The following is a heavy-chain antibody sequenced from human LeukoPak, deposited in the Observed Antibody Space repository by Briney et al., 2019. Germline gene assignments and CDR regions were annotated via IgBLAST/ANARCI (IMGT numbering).Heavy chain of an antibody. CDR3: ARKNDYGASYYIDI. J-gene: IGHJ6*03. Sequence: PSETLSLTCTVSGGSITSGGYYWNWLRQSPGKGLEWIGFLSYSGRTNYNPSLKSRLSMSVDTSKNQFSLRLNSVTAADTAVYYCARKNDYGASYYIDIWGKGTAVTVSS. CDR2: LSYSGRT. V-gene: IGHV4-31*03. CDR1: GGSITSGGYY. D-gene: IGHD4-17*01.